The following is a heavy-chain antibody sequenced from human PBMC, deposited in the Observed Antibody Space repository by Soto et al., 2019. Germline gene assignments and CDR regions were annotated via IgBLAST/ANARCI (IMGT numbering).Heavy chain of an antibody. CDR2: TYYRSKWYN. Sequence: SQTLSLTCAISGDSVSSNSAAWNWIRQSPSRGLEWLGRTYYRSKWYNDYAVSVKSRITINPDKSNNQFSLQLNSVTPEDTAVYYCARNPIAADPPYYFDYWGQGTLVTVSS. CDR3: ARNPIAADPPYYFDY. J-gene: IGHJ4*02. V-gene: IGHV6-1*01. D-gene: IGHD6-13*01. CDR1: GDSVSSNSAA.